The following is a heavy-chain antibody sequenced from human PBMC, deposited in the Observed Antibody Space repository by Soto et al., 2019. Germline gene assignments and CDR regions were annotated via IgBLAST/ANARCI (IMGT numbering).Heavy chain of an antibody. D-gene: IGHD5-12*01. V-gene: IGHV3-11*05. Sequence: QVQLVESGGGLVKPGGSLRLSCAASGFTFSDYYMSWIRQAPGKGLEWVSYISSSSSYTNYADSVKGRFTISRDNAKNSLYRQMNSLRAEETAVYYCARGRWLRDSFDYWGQGTLVTVSS. CDR3: ARGRWLRDSFDY. J-gene: IGHJ4*02. CDR1: GFTFSDYY. CDR2: ISSSSSYT.